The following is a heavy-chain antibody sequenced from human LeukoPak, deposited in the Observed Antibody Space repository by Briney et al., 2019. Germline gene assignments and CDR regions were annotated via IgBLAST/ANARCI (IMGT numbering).Heavy chain of an antibody. CDR3: TRGSVVAANFDY. D-gene: IGHD2-15*01. V-gene: IGHV4-61*01. CDR1: GGSISSTTYY. J-gene: IGHJ4*02. Sequence: SETLSLTCTVSGGSISSTTYYWSWIRQPPGKGLEWIGYISYSGSTNYIPSLKSRVTISVDTSKKQFSLKLSSVTAADTAVYYCTRGSVVAANFDYWGQGTLVTVSS. CDR2: ISYSGST.